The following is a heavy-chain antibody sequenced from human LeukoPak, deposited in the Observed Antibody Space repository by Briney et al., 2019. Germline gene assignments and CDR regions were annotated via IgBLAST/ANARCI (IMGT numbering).Heavy chain of an antibody. V-gene: IGHV1-46*01. Sequence: ASVKVSCKASRYTFINYYMHWVRQAPGQGLEWMGIINPSGGSTRYAQKFQGRVSMTRDTSTSTVYMELSSLRSEDTAVYYCARGGDGSGSSYLYWGQGTLVTVSS. J-gene: IGHJ4*02. CDR1: RYTFINYY. D-gene: IGHD3-10*01. CDR2: INPSGGST. CDR3: ARGGDGSGSSYLY.